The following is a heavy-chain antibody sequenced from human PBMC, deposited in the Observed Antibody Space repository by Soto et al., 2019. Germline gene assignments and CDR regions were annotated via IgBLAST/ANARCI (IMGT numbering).Heavy chain of an antibody. CDR3: ARHGSYYDRSGYIDY. D-gene: IGHD3-22*01. CDR1: GGSITRGNYN. J-gene: IGHJ4*02. Sequence: SETLSLTCTVSGGSITRGNYNWGWIRQPPGKGLEWIGSIDYSGITHYNPSLEIRASTSADTSKNQFSLKLNSVTAADTAVYYCARHGSYYDRSGYIDYWGRGTLVTVSS. V-gene: IGHV4-39*01. CDR2: IDYSGIT.